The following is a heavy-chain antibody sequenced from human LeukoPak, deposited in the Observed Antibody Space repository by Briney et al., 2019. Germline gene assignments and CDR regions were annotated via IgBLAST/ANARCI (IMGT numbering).Heavy chain of an antibody. V-gene: IGHV4-39*07. CDR3: ARDWGSPGAFDI. CDR2: INHSGST. D-gene: IGHD3-16*01. CDR1: GGSINSSSYF. J-gene: IGHJ3*02. Sequence: SETLSLTCTVSGGSINSSSYFWGWIRQPPGKGLEWIGEINHSGSTNYNPSLKSRVTISVDTSKNQFSLKLSSVTAADTAVYYCARDWGSPGAFDIWGQGTMVTVSS.